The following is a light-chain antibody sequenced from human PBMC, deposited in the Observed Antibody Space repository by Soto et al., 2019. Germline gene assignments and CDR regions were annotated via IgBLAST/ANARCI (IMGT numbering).Light chain of an antibody. CDR1: QSISTW. J-gene: IGKJ1*01. CDR3: LQYNSNSRT. V-gene: IGKV1-5*01. CDR2: GAS. Sequence: DIQMTQSPSTLSASVGDRVTINFRASQSISTWLAWYQQKPGKAPKLLIYGASSLESGVPSRFSGSGSGTEFTLTINSLQPGDFATYYCLQYNSNSRTFGQGTKVDI.